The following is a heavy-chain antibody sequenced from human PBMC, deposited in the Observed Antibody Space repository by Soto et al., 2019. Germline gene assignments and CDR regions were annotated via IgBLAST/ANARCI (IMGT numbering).Heavy chain of an antibody. J-gene: IGHJ4*02. V-gene: IGHV3-23*01. D-gene: IGHD6-19*01. CDR2: IGGSGGRT. CDR1: GFTFNTYA. Sequence: GSLRLSCAASGFTFNTYAMGWVRQAPGKGLEWVSGIGGSGGRTYYADSVKGRFTISRDNSKNTLFLQMNSLRAEDTAVYYCAKIAEAVAGTVYGYWGQGALVTVSS. CDR3: AKIAEAVAGTVYGY.